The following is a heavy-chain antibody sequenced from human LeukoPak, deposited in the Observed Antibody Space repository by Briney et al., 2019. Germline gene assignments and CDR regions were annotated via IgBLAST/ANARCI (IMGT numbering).Heavy chain of an antibody. J-gene: IGHJ4*02. CDR3: ARGVMITFGGVIVYYFDY. D-gene: IGHD3-16*02. Sequence: ASVKVSCKASGYTFTSYDINWVRQATGQGLEWMGWMNPNSGNTGYAQKFQGRVTITRNTSISTAYMELSSLRSEDTAVYYCARGVMITFGGVIVYYFDYWGQGTLVTVSS. CDR1: GYTFTSYD. CDR2: MNPNSGNT. V-gene: IGHV1-8*03.